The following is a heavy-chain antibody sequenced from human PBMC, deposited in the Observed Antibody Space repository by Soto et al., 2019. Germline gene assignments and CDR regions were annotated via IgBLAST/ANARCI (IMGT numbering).Heavy chain of an antibody. D-gene: IGHD6-13*01. Sequence: QLQLQESGPGLVKPSETLSLTCTVSGDSISSTNYYWGWIRQAPGKGLEWIGSLYYSGSTYYNPSLESRVTLSIDTSKNQFSLKLTSVTAADTAVYYCARRAGYSSWYYFDYWGQGTLVTVSS. CDR1: GDSISSTNYY. CDR2: LYYSGST. J-gene: IGHJ4*02. V-gene: IGHV4-39*01. CDR3: ARRAGYSSWYYFDY.